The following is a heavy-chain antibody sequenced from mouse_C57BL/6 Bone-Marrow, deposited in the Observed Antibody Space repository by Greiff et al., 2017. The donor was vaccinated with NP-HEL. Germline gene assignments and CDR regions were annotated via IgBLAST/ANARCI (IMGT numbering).Heavy chain of an antibody. CDR1: GYTFTSYW. D-gene: IGHD1-1*01. J-gene: IGHJ1*03. CDR3: ACLLRRYIDD. V-gene: IGHV1-64*01. CDR2: IHPNSGST. Sequence: VQLQQPGAELVKPGASVKLSCKASGYTFTSYWMHWVKQRPGQGLEWIGMIHPNSGSTNYNEKFKSKATLTVDKSSSPAYMQLSSLTSEDSAVYYCACLLRRYIDDWGTGTTVTVSS.